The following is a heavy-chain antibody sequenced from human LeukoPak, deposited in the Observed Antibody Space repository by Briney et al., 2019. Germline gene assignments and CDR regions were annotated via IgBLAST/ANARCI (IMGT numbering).Heavy chain of an antibody. CDR3: ARDFGSGSYYRAFDY. J-gene: IGHJ4*02. CDR1: GFTFSSYG. V-gene: IGHV3-33*01. Sequence: PGGSLRLSCAVSGFTFSSYGMHWVRQAPGKGLEWVAVMWYDGSNKYYADSVKGRFTISRDNSKNTLYLQMNSLRAEDTAVYYCARDFGSGSYYRAFDYWGQGTLVTVSS. D-gene: IGHD3-10*01. CDR2: MWYDGSNK.